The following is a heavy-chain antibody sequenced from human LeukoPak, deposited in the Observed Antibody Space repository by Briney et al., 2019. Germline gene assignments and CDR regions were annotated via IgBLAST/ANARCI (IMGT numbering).Heavy chain of an antibody. V-gene: IGHV4-59*08. CDR1: GDSINNYY. CDR3: ARRVVLGAFDI. D-gene: IGHD2-15*01. J-gene: IGHJ3*02. CDR2: IYYIGSA. Sequence: PSETLSPTCTVSGDSINNYYWSWIRQPPGKGLEWIGNIYYIGSANYNPSLKSRVTISVDTSKNQFSLKLSSVTAADTAVYYCARRVVLGAFDIWGQGTMVTVSS.